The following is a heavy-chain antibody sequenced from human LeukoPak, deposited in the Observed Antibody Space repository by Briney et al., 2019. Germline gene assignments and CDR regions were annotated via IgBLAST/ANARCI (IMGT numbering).Heavy chain of an antibody. CDR2: IIPIFGTA. CDR1: GGTFSSYA. D-gene: IGHD5-18*01. V-gene: IGHV1-69*13. CDR3: ARGIQLWLLHGMDV. Sequence: GASVNVSCKASGGTFSSYAISWVRQAPGQGLEWMGGIIPIFGTANYAQKFQGRVTITADESTSTAYMELSSLRSEDTAVYYCARGIQLWLLHGMDVWGQGTTVTVSS. J-gene: IGHJ6*02.